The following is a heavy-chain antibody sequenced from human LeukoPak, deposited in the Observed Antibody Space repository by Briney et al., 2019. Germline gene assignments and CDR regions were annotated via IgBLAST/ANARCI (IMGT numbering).Heavy chain of an antibody. D-gene: IGHD6-19*01. CDR1: GFTFNNYG. CDR3: AKAGIAVPATPEY. Sequence: GRSLRLSCAASGFTFNNYGMHWVRQAPGKGLEWVAVISYDGSNKYYADSVKGRFTISRDNSKNTLYLQMNSLRAEDTAVYYCAKAGIAVPATPEYCGQGTQVTVSS. V-gene: IGHV3-30*18. CDR2: ISYDGSNK. J-gene: IGHJ4*02.